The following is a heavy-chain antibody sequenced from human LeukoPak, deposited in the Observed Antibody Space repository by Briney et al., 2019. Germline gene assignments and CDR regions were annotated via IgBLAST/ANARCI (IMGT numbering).Heavy chain of an antibody. D-gene: IGHD3-10*01. CDR3: AMHVYGSGTYYQGDAFDI. V-gene: IGHV4-39*07. J-gene: IGHJ3*02. CDR1: GGPISSITYY. CDR2: VYSSGSG. Sequence: SETLSLTCTVSGGPISSITYYWGWIRQPPGKGLEWIGSVYSSGSGYSNPSLKSRVTISVDTSKNQLSLRLRSVTAADTAVYYCAMHVYGSGTYYQGDAFDIWGQGTMVTVSS.